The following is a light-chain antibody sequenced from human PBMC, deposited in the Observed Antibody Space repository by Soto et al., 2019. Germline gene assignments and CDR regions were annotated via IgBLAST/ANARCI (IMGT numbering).Light chain of an antibody. CDR1: LSVGSN. Sequence: ETVMTQSPATLSVSPGERATLSCRASLSVGSNLAWYQQRPGQAPRLLIYGASTRATGIPVRFSGSGSGTEFTLTISSLQSEDFVFYYCQQYNKWPLFTFGPGNRVDMK. CDR2: GAS. V-gene: IGKV3-15*01. J-gene: IGKJ3*01. CDR3: QQYNKWPLFT.